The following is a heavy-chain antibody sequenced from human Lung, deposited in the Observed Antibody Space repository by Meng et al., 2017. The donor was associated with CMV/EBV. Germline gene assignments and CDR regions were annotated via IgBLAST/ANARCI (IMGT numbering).Heavy chain of an antibody. CDR1: GGSISSSSYY. Sequence: SETLSLTCTVSGGSISSSSYYWGWIRQPPGKGLEWIGSIYYSGSTYYNPSLKSRATISVDTSKNQFSLKLSSVTAADTAVYYCARPDDSSGWYMPFDYWGQGTLVTVSS. D-gene: IGHD6-19*01. V-gene: IGHV4-39*01. CDR2: IYYSGST. J-gene: IGHJ4*02. CDR3: ARPDDSSGWYMPFDY.